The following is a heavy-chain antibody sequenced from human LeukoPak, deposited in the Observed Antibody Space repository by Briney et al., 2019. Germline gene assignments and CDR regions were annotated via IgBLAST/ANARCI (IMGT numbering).Heavy chain of an antibody. CDR3: AREYSYGST. J-gene: IGHJ4*02. Sequence: PGRSLRLSCAASGFTFSSYAMHWVRQAPGKGLEWVAVISYDGSNKYYADSVKGRFTISRDNSKNTLYLQMNSLRAEDTAVYYCAREYSYGSTWGQGTLVTVSS. CDR1: GFTFSSYA. CDR2: ISYDGSNK. V-gene: IGHV3-30-3*01. D-gene: IGHD5-18*01.